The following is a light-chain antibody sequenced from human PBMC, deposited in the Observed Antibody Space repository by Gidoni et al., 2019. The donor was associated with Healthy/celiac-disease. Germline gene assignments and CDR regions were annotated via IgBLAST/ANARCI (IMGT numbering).Light chain of an antibody. CDR1: RSDVGGDNY. CDR3: SSYTSSSTVV. CDR2: DVS. V-gene: IGLV2-14*01. J-gene: IGLJ2*01. Sequence: QSALTQPASVSGSPGQSITISCTATRSDVGGDNYVSWYQQHPGKAPKLPIYDVSNRPSGVSNRFSGSKSGNTASLTISGLQAEDEADYYFSSYTSSSTVVFGGGTKLTVL.